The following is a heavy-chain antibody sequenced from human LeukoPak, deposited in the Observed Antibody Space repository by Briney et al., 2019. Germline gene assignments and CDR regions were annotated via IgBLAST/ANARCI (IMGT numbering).Heavy chain of an antibody. D-gene: IGHD6-13*01. CDR3: ARHEYSSSRFKY. Sequence: SETLSLTCTVSGASISTYYWSWIRQPAGKGLEWIGRIYASGSTNYNPSLKSRVTMSVDTSKSQFSLKLSSVTAADTAVYYCARHEYSSSRFKYWGQGTLVTVSS. CDR2: IYASGST. V-gene: IGHV4-4*07. CDR1: GASISTYY. J-gene: IGHJ4*02.